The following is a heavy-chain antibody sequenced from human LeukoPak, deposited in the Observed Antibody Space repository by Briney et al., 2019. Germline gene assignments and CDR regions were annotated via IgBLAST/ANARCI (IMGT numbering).Heavy chain of an antibody. CDR1: GYTFTNYG. J-gene: IGHJ4*02. V-gene: IGHV1-18*01. D-gene: IGHD2-21*01. CDR2: ISAYNGNT. CDR3: ARGYIVEGLDY. Sequence: GASVKVSCKASGYTFTNYGISWVRQAPGQGLEWMGWISAYNGNTNYGQKFQGRVTMTTDTSTSTAYMELRSLRSDDTAMYYCARGYIVEGLDYWGQGTLVTVSS.